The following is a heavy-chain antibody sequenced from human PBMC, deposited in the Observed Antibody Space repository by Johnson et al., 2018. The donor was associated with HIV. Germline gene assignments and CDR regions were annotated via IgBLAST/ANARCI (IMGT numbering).Heavy chain of an antibody. Sequence: VPLVESGGGLVQPGGSLRLSCAASGFTFSYYGMHWVRQVPGKGLEWVAFIRYDGDNQYYGDSVKGRFTISRDNSKNTLYLQMNGLRPEDTAVYYCAKDEAQTLASAGRDAFDFWGQGTAVTV. J-gene: IGHJ3*01. CDR1: GFTFSYYG. CDR3: AKDEAQTLASAGRDAFDF. D-gene: IGHD6-13*01. V-gene: IGHV3-30*02. CDR2: IRYDGDNQ.